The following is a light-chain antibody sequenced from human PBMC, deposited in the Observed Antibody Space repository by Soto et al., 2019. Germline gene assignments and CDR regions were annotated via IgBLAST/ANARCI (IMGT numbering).Light chain of an antibody. J-gene: IGKJ5*01. Sequence: AIQLTQSPSSLSASVGDRVTITCRASQGISSALAWYQQKPGKAPKLLIYDASSLESGVPSRFSGSGSGTDFTLTISSLQPEDFATDYCQQCNSYPQVTFGQGTRLEIK. CDR1: QGISSA. CDR3: QQCNSYPQVT. CDR2: DAS. V-gene: IGKV1-13*02.